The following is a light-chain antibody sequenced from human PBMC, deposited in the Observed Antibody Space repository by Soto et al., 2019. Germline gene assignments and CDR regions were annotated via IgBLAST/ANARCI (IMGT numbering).Light chain of an antibody. CDR1: TLGGKS. CDR3: QVWDSRSDHPV. J-gene: IGLJ2*01. V-gene: IGLV3-21*02. CDR2: YDS. Sequence: SYELTQPPSVSVAPGQTARIPCGGNTLGGKSVQWYRQKPGQAPVLVVFYDSDRPSGIPERFSGSNSGNTATLTITRVEAGDEGDYYCQVWDSRSDHPVFGGGTKLTVL.